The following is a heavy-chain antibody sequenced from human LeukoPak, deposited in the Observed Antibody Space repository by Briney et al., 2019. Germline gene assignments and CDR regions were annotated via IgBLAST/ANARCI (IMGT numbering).Heavy chain of an antibody. J-gene: IGHJ5*02. Sequence: SETLSLTCAVSGYSISSGYYWGWIRQPPGKGLEWIGSIYHSGSTYYNPSLKSRVTISVDTSKNQFSLNLRSVTAADTAVYYCARSRWGYFNWFDPWGQGTLVTVSS. CDR3: ARSRWGYFNWFDP. V-gene: IGHV4-38-2*01. D-gene: IGHD1-26*01. CDR2: IYHSGST. CDR1: GYSISSGYY.